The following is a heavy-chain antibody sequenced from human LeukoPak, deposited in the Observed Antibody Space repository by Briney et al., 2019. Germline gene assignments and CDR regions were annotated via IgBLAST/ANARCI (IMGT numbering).Heavy chain of an antibody. CDR2: IYYSGST. Sequence: SETLSLTCTGSGGSISSHYWSWIRQSPGKGLEWIGYIYYSGSTYYNPSLKSRVTISVDTSKNHFSLKLSSVTAANTVVYYCARSILNSGGSGCWYYFDYWGQGSLVTVSS. CDR3: ARSILNSGGSGCWYYFDY. J-gene: IGHJ4*02. V-gene: IGHV4-59*11. CDR1: GGSISSHY. D-gene: IGHD2-15*01.